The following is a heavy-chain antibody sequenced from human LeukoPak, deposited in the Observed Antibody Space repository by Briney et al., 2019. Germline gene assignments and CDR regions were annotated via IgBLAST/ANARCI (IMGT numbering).Heavy chain of an antibody. CDR2: ISYSGST. CDR1: GDSISSSDYY. Sequence: SETLSLTCTVSGDSISSSDYYWGWIRQPPGKGLGWIGTISYSGSTYYNPSLQSRVTISVDTSKNQFSLKLNSVTAADTAVYNCARGSGAFDDWGQGTLVTVSS. V-gene: IGHV4-39*07. CDR3: ARGSGAFDD. J-gene: IGHJ4*02.